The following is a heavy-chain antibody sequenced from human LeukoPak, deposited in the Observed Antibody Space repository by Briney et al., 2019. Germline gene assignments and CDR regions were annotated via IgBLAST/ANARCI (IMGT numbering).Heavy chain of an antibody. Sequence: GGSLRLSCTASGFTFSSYSMTWVRQAPCKGLEWVSAISGSGGSTYYADSVKGRFTISRDNSKNTLYLQMNSLRAEDTAVYYCARGTGYNTGRSVDYWGQGTLVTVSS. CDR3: ARGTGYNTGRSVDY. CDR2: ISGSGGST. V-gene: IGHV3-23*01. CDR1: GFTFSSYS. J-gene: IGHJ4*02. D-gene: IGHD6-25*01.